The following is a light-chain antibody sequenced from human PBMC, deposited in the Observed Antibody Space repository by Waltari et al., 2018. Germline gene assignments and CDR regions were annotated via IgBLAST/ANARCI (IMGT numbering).Light chain of an antibody. Sequence: QSVVTQPLSASAPPGQRVTMSCSGSNSNIGKNTVNWYQQLPCTAPKLLVFRNDQRPSGVPDRFSASRSGTSASLAISGLQFDDEADHYCATWDDSLNGWVFGGGTRLTVL. V-gene: IGLV1-44*01. CDR1: NSNIGKNT. CDR3: ATWDDSLNGWV. J-gene: IGLJ3*02. CDR2: RND.